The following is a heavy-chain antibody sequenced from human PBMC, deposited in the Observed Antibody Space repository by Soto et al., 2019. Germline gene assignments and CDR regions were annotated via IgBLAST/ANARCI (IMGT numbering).Heavy chain of an antibody. Sequence: ETLSLTCTVSGGSISSYYWSWIRQPPGKGLEWIAYIDYSGGTNYNPSLKSRVTISAGTSKNQFSLKLSSVTTADTAVYYCARQSAGWANWFDPWGQGTLVTV. CDR3: ARQSAGWANWFDP. J-gene: IGHJ5*02. CDR1: GGSISSYY. V-gene: IGHV4-59*08. D-gene: IGHD1-26*01. CDR2: IDYSGGT.